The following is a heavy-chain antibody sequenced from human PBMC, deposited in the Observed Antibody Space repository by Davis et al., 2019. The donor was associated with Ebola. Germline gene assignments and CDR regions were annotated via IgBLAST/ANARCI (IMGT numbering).Heavy chain of an antibody. CDR3: ARGAATDHVRYFDWFPYYFDY. CDR2: ISSSSSTI. CDR1: GFTFSSYS. D-gene: IGHD3-9*01. J-gene: IGHJ4*02. Sequence: PGGSLRLSCAASGFTFSSYSMNWVRQAPGKGLEWVSYISSSSSTIYYADSVKGRFTISRDNAKNSLYLQMNSLRDEDTAVYYCARGAATDHVRYFDWFPYYFDYWGQGTLVTVSS. V-gene: IGHV3-48*02.